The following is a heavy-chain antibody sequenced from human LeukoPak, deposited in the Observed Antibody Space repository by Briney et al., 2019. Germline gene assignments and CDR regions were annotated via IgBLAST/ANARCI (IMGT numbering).Heavy chain of an antibody. CDR2: IYYSGST. Sequence: PSETLSLTCTVSGGSISSYYWSWIRQPPGKGLEWIGYIYYSGSTNYNPSLKSQVTISVDTSKNQFSLKLSSVTAADTAVYYCARSRSITIFGSLYWGQGTLVTVSS. CDR3: ARSRSITIFGSLY. V-gene: IGHV4-59*01. J-gene: IGHJ4*02. CDR1: GGSISSYY. D-gene: IGHD3-3*01.